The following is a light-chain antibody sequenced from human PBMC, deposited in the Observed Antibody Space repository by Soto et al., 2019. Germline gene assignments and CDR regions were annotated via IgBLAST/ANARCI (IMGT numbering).Light chain of an antibody. V-gene: IGKV1-9*01. CDR3: RQLNSYPPLFT. J-gene: IGKJ3*01. CDR2: AAS. CDR1: QGISSY. Sequence: DIQLTQSPSFLSASVGDRVTITCRASQGISSYLAWYQQKPGKAPKLLIYAASTLQSGVPSRFSGSGSGTEFTLTFSSLQPEDFATYYCRQLNSYPPLFTFGPGTKVDIK.